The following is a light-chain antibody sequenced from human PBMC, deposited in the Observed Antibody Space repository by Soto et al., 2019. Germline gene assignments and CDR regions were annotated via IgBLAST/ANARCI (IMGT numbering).Light chain of an antibody. V-gene: IGLV2-14*01. J-gene: IGLJ3*02. CDR1: SSDVGGYNY. CDR3: ATWDVNLNGRV. CDR2: EVT. Sequence: QSVLTQPASVSGSPGQSITISCTGTSSDVGGYNYVSWYQQHPGKAPKLMIYEVTKRPSGVSNRFSGSKSGNTASLTISGLQAEDEADYYCATWDVNLNGRVFGGGTKLTVL.